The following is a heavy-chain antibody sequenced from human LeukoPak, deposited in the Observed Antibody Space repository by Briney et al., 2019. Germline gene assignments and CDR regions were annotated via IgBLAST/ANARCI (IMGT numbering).Heavy chain of an antibody. D-gene: IGHD5-24*01. CDR2: IDYSGST. J-gene: IGHJ4*02. Sequence: SETLSLTCTVSGGSISSGGYYWSWIRQHPGKGLEWIGYIDYSGSTYYNPSLKSRDTISVDTSRNQFSLKLSSVTAADTAVYYCARGQGYTVFDYWGQGTLVTVSS. CDR1: GGSISSGGYY. CDR3: ARGQGYTVFDY. V-gene: IGHV4-31*03.